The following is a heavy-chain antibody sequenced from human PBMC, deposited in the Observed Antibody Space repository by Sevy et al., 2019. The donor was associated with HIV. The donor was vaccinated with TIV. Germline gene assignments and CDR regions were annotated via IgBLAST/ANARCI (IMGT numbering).Heavy chain of an antibody. CDR1: GFTFGSFA. J-gene: IGHJ4*02. D-gene: IGHD3-9*01. V-gene: IGHV3-33*01. CDR2: IWYDGSDT. Sequence: GGSLRLSCAASGFTFGSFAMHWVRRAPGKGLEWLAHIWYDGSDTNYADSVKGRFTISRDNSKNTLFLQMNSLRAEDTAVYYCAIEGRGIDNFWGGQGTRVTVSS. CDR3: AIEGRGIDNFW.